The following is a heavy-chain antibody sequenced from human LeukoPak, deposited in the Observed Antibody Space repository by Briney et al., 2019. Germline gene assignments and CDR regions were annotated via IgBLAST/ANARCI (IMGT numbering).Heavy chain of an antibody. Sequence: SETLSLTCTVSGGSINSHYWSWIRQPPGKGLQWIGGIYYSERTNYNPSLRSRVTISVDTSKNPLSLKLTSVLAADTAMYYCVRRDNTGWNYFDHWGQGILVTVSS. V-gene: IGHV4-59*08. D-gene: IGHD6-19*01. J-gene: IGHJ4*02. CDR1: GGSINSHY. CDR2: IYYSERT. CDR3: VRRDNTGWNYFDH.